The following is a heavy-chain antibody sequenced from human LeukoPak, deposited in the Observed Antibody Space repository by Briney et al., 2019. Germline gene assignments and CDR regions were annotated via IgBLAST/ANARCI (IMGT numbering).Heavy chain of an antibody. V-gene: IGHV3-21*01. D-gene: IGHD6-6*01. Sequence: GGSLRLSCAASGFTFSSYAMSWVRQAPGKGLEWVSSISSSSSYIYYADSVKGRFTISRDNAKNSLYLQMNSLRAEDTAVYYCARDEDSSSFIGFDYWGQGTLVTVSS. CDR1: GFTFSSYA. CDR3: ARDEDSSSFIGFDY. J-gene: IGHJ4*02. CDR2: ISSSSSYI.